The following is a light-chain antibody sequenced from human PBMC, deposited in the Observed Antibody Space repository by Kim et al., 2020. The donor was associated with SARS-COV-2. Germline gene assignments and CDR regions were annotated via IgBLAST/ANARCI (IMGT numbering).Light chain of an antibody. J-gene: IGKJ4*01. CDR3: QQYVGSPLT. CDR2: DAS. CDR1: QSVTYTF. V-gene: IGKV3-20*01. Sequence: SPVKRATLACMAIQSVTYTFLAWYQQKPGQALRLLIYDASKRATGIPDRFSGSGSGTAFTLSINRLEPEDFAVYFCQQYVGSPLTFGGGTKVEIK.